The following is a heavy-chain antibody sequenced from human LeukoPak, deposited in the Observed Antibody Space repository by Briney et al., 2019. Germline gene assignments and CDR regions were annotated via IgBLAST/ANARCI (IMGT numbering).Heavy chain of an antibody. V-gene: IGHV3-23*01. J-gene: IGHJ6*02. CDR1: GFTFSNYA. CDR2: ISGSGNST. Sequence: GGSLRLSCAASGFTFSNYAINWVRQAPGQGLDWVSGISGSGNSTYFADSVKGRLTISRDNSKNILYLQMRSLRVDDTAIYYCAKDSCSTNCLGSGMDVWGQGTTVTVSS. CDR3: AKDSCSTNCLGSGMDV. D-gene: IGHD2-2*01.